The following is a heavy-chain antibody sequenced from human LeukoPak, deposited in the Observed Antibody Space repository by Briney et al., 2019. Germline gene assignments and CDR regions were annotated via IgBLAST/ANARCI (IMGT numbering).Heavy chain of an antibody. V-gene: IGHV1-2*04. CDR3: AREWSSSLAFDI. D-gene: IGHD6-6*01. CDR2: INPNSGGT. Sequence: GASVKVSCKASGYTFTGYCVHWVRQAPGQGLEWMGWINPNSGGTNYAQKFQGWVTMTRDTSISTAYMELSRLRSDDTAVYYCAREWSSSLAFDIWGQGTMVTVSS. J-gene: IGHJ3*02. CDR1: GYTFTGYC.